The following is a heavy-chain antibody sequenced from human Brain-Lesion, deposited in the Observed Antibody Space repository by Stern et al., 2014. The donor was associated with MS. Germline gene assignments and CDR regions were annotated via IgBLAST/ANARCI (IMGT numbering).Heavy chain of an antibody. J-gene: IGHJ3*02. CDR3: ARTYSSGWYGGHAFDI. V-gene: IGHV5-51*01. CDR2: IYTADSDT. CDR1: GYRFDNYW. Sequence: VQLVQSGAEVKKPGESLKISCKGSGYRFDNYWIGWVRQKPGKGLEWMGIIYTADSDTRYRPSLQGQVTISADKSISTVYLQWSSLKASDTAMYYCARTYSSGWYGGHAFDIWGQGTMVTVSS. D-gene: IGHD6-19*01.